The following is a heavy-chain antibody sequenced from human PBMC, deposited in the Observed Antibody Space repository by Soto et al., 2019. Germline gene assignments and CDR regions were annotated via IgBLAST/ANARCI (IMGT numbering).Heavy chain of an antibody. D-gene: IGHD6-6*01. CDR1: GYTFTSYG. CDR3: ARARVAARPYYYYYGMDV. CDR2: IIPIFGTA. J-gene: IGHJ6*02. Sequence: VKVSCKASGYTFTSYGISWVRQAPGQGLEWMGGIIPIFGTANYAQKFQGRVTITADESTSTAYMELSSLRSEDTAVYYCARARVAARPYYYYYGMDVWGQGTTVTVSS. V-gene: IGHV1-69*01.